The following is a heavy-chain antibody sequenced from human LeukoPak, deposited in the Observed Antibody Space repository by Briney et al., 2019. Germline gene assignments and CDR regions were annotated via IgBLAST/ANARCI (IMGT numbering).Heavy chain of an antibody. D-gene: IGHD3-22*01. V-gene: IGHV4-34*01. CDR3: ARGYGSSGYFDY. CDR2: INHSGST. Sequence: SETLSLTCAVYGGSSSGYYWSWIRQPPGKGLEWIGEINHSGSTNYNPSLKSRVTISVDTSKNQFSLKLSSVTAADTAVYYCARGYGSSGYFDYWGQGTLVTVSS. J-gene: IGHJ4*02. CDR1: GGSSSGYY.